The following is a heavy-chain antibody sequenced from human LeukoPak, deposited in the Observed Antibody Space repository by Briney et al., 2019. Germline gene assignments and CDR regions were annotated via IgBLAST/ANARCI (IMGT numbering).Heavy chain of an antibody. Sequence: GGSLRLSCAASGFTFRNYAMSWVRQAPGKGLEWVSVISDSGGSTYYADSVKGRFTISRDNSKNTLCLQMNSLRAEDTAVYYCAPDLRGSEWSVDYWGQGTLVTVSS. CDR1: GFTFRNYA. D-gene: IGHD3-3*01. J-gene: IGHJ4*02. V-gene: IGHV3-23*01. CDR3: APDLRGSEWSVDY. CDR2: ISDSGGST.